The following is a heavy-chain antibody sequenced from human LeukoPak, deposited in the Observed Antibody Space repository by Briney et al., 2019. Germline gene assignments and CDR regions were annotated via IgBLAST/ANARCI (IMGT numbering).Heavy chain of an antibody. CDR3: ARDYYDSSGGAFDI. Sequence: ASVKVSCKASGYTFSGHYTHWVRQAPGQGLEWMGWINPNSGGTNYAQKFQGRVTMTRDTSISTAYMELSRLRSDDTAVYYCARDYYDSSGGAFDIWGQGTKVTVSS. V-gene: IGHV1-2*02. CDR2: INPNSGGT. CDR1: GYTFSGHY. D-gene: IGHD3-22*01. J-gene: IGHJ3*02.